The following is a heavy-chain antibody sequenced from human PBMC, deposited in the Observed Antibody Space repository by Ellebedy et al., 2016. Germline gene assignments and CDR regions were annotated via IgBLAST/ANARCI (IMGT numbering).Heavy chain of an antibody. CDR1: GYRFTTSW. J-gene: IGHJ5*01. Sequence: GESLKISCKSSGYRFTTSWIGWVRQMPGKGLEWVGILYPGDSPIKYNPSFQGQVTISADKSINTAYLGWGSLKASDTAIYYCARRGLVGGWYDSWGQGTPVTVSS. D-gene: IGHD4-23*01. CDR2: LYPGDSPI. CDR3: ARRGLVGGWYDS. V-gene: IGHV5-51*01.